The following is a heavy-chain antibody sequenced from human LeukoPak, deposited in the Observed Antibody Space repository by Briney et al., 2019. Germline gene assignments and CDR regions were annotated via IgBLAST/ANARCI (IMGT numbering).Heavy chain of an antibody. J-gene: IGHJ4*02. Sequence: ASVKVSCKASGYTFTGQYMHWVRQAPGQGLEWMGWINTNTGNPTYAQGFTGRFVFSLDTSVSTAYLQISSLKAEDTAVYYCARFRPPYGSPFDYWGQGTLVTVSS. D-gene: IGHD2-2*03. CDR3: ARFRPPYGSPFDY. CDR2: INTNTGNP. V-gene: IGHV7-4-1*02. CDR1: GYTFTGQY.